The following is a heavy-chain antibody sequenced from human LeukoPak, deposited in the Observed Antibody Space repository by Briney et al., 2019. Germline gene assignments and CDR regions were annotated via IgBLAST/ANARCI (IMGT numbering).Heavy chain of an antibody. Sequence: SETLSLTCAVYGGSFSGYYWSWIRQPPGKGLEWIGEINHRGSTNYNPSLKSRVTISVDTSKNQFSLKLSSVTAADTAVYYCARIKEDTAAFDIWGQGTMVTVSS. J-gene: IGHJ3*02. CDR2: INHRGST. D-gene: IGHD5-18*01. CDR1: GGSFSGYY. CDR3: ARIKEDTAAFDI. V-gene: IGHV4-34*01.